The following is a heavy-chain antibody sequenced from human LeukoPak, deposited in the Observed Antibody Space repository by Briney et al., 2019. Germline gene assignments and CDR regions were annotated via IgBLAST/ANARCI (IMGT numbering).Heavy chain of an antibody. V-gene: IGHV3-48*02. J-gene: IGHJ4*02. D-gene: IGHD6-19*01. CDR1: GFTFSSYS. CDR3: ARGKVGYSNGWSAADY. Sequence: PGGSLRLSCAASGFTFSSYSMNWVRQAPGKGLEWVSYISSGSSTIYYTDSLKDRFTISRDNAKNSLYLQMNSLRDEDTAVYYCARGKVGYSNGWSAADYWGQGTLVTVSS. CDR2: ISSGSSTI.